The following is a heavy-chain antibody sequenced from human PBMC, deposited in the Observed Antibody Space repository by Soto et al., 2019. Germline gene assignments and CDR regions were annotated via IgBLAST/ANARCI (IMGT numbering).Heavy chain of an antibody. J-gene: IGHJ5*02. V-gene: IGHV3-23*01. D-gene: IGHD3-10*01. CDR1: GFTFNNYA. Sequence: ESGGGLVQPGGSLRLACAASGFTFNNYAMTWVRQAPGRGLEWVSAISGSGDSTFYADSLKGRFTISRDNSKDTLFLRMNSLRADDTAVYYCAKGSSASARESPGSWGQGTLVTVSS. CDR3: AKGSSASARESPGS. CDR2: ISGSGDST.